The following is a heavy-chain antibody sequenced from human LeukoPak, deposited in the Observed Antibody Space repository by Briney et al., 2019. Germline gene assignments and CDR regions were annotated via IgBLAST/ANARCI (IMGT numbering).Heavy chain of an antibody. CDR2: IYYSGST. V-gene: IGHV4-39*07. J-gene: IGHJ4*02. CDR3: ASSTGYHFDY. D-gene: IGHD2-2*01. CDR1: GGSISSSSYY. Sequence: PSETLSLTCTVSGGSISSSSYYWGWIRQPPGKGLEWIGSIYYSGSTYYNPSLKSRVTISVDTSKNQFSLKLSSVTAADTAVYYCASSTGYHFDYWGQGTLVTVSS.